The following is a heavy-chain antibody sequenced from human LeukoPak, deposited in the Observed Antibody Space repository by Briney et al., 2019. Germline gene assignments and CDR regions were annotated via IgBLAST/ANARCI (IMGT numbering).Heavy chain of an antibody. V-gene: IGHV3-74*01. D-gene: IGHD4-23*01. CDR3: ARDKDYGGNLYAFDI. J-gene: IGHJ3*02. Sequence: GGSLRLSCAASGFTFSSYWMHWVRQAPGKGLVWVSRINSDGSSTNYADSVKGRFTISRDNAKNTLYLQMNSLRAEDTAVYYCARDKDYGGNLYAFDIWGQGTMVTVSS. CDR2: INSDGSST. CDR1: GFTFSSYW.